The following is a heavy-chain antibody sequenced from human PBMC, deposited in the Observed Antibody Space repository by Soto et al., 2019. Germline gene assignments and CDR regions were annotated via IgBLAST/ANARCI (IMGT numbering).Heavy chain of an antibody. D-gene: IGHD2-2*01. CDR1: GYTFTSYD. V-gene: IGHV1-8*01. J-gene: IGHJ3*02. CDR3: ARRGYCSSTSCYLDAFDI. Sequence: QVQLVQSGAEVKKPGASVKVSCKASGYTFTSYDINWVRQATEQGLEWMGWMNPNSGNTGYAQKFQGRVTMTRNTSISTAYMELSSLRSEDTAVYYCARRGYCSSTSCYLDAFDIWGQGTMVTVSS. CDR2: MNPNSGNT.